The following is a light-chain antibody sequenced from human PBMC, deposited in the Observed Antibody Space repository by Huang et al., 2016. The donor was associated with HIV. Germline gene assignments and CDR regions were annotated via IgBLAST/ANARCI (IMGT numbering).Light chain of an antibody. V-gene: IGKV3-11*01. CDR3: QHRSSWPIT. CDR1: QGLGTS. CDR2: GAS. Sequence: DIVLTQSPATLSLSPGERATLSCRASQGLGTSLAWYQQKPGQAPRLLIYGASNRAAGIPGRFSGGGSGTDFTLTISSLEPEDFAVYYCQHRSSWPITFGQGTRLEIK. J-gene: IGKJ5*01.